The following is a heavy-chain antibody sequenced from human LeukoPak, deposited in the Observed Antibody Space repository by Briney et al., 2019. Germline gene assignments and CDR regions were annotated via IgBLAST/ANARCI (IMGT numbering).Heavy chain of an antibody. CDR2: IQYGGSNK. J-gene: IGHJ4*02. CDR1: GFTFSDYG. D-gene: IGHD4-17*01. Sequence: GGSLRLSCAASGFTFSDYGMHWVRQGPGKGLEWMAFIQYGGSNKYYADSVKGRFTISRDNSKNTLYLQMNSLRTEDTSVYYCARHPNQDGARPNYYFDYWGQGTLVTVSS. CDR3: ARHPNQDGARPNYYFDY. V-gene: IGHV3-30*19.